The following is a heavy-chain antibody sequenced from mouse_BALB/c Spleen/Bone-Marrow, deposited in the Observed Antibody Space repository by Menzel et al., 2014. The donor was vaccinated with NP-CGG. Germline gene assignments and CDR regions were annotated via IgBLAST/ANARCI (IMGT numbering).Heavy chain of an antibody. CDR1: GYTFTDNW. V-gene: IGHV1-69*01. CDR2: IDTSDSYT. D-gene: IGHD2-4*01. CDR3: ARGGHDFSLDY. J-gene: IGHJ4*01. Sequence: QVQLQQSGAELGMPGASVKMSCKASGYTFTDNWMYWVKQRPGQGLEWIGAIDTSDSYTNFNQKFMGKASLTVDASSSTAYTQVSSLTSDDSVVYYCARGGHDFSLDYWGQGTSVTVSS.